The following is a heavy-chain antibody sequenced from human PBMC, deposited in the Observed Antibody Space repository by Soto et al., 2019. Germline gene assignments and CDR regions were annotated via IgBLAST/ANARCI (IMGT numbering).Heavy chain of an antibody. CDR2: ISGSGDGT. J-gene: IGHJ6*02. D-gene: IGHD2-8*01. CDR3: TKSRRGILMVYGFGGMDV. Sequence: HPGGSLRLSCAASGFTVNSHAMSWVRQAPGKGLEWVASISGSGDGTYYGDSVKGRFTVSRDSSSSTLYLQMNNLRGEDTAVYFCTKSRRGILMVYGFGGMDVWGQGTTVTV. CDR1: GFTVNSHA. V-gene: IGHV3-23*01.